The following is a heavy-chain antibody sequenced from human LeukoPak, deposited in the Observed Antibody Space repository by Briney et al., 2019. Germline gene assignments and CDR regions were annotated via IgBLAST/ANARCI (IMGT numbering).Heavy chain of an antibody. V-gene: IGHV4-39*07. Sequence: SETLSLTCTVSGGSISSDSYYWGWIRQPPGKGLEWIGSIYYSGTTYYNASLKSRVTISVDRSKNQFSLKLSSVTAADTAVYYCARGGSSFEYYYYYYYMDVWGKGTTVTVSS. CDR2: IYYSGTT. D-gene: IGHD6-6*01. CDR3: ARGGSSFEYYYYYYYMDV. J-gene: IGHJ6*03. CDR1: GGSISSDSYY.